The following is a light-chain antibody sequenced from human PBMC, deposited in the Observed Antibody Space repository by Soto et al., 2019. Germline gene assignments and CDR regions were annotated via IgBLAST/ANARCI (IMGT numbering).Light chain of an antibody. V-gene: IGKV3-11*01. J-gene: IGKJ1*01. CDR2: DAS. CDR1: QSVSSQ. CDR3: QQRSNWPWT. Sequence: EIVLTQSPATLSLSPGERATLSCRASQSVSSQLAWYQQTPGQAPRLLIYDASKRATGIPARFSGSGSGTDFPITISSLEPEDFAVYYCQQRSNWPWTFGQGTKAEI.